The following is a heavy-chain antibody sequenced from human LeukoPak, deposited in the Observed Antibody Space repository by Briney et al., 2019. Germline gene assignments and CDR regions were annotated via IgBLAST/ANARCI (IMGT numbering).Heavy chain of an antibody. D-gene: IGHD3-9*01. CDR1: GASISSNNW. V-gene: IGHV4-4*02. Sequence: SETLSLTCAVSGASISSNNWWSWVRQSPVKGLEWIGEVFHTGTTNYLPSLKSRVTILVDKSNNRFSLKLTSVTAADTAVYYCARVDHDILNAADSWGQGTLVTVSS. CDR2: VFHTGTT. J-gene: IGHJ4*02. CDR3: ARVDHDILNAADS.